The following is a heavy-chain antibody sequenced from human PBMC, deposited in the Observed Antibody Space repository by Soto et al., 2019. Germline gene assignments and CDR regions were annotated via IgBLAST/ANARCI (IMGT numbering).Heavy chain of an antibody. CDR2: IYYSGST. D-gene: IGHD5-12*01. CDR1: GGSISSYY. CDR3: ARLSRATAPYFDY. J-gene: IGHJ4*02. Sequence: SETLSLTCTVSGGSISSYYWSWIRQPPGKGLEWIGYIYYSGSTNYNPSLKSRVTISVDTSKNQFSLKLSSVTAADTAVYYCARLSRATAPYFDYWGQGTLVTVSS. V-gene: IGHV4-59*08.